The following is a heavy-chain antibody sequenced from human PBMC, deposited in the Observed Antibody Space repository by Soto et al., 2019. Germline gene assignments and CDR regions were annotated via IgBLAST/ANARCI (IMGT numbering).Heavy chain of an antibody. J-gene: IGHJ3*02. Sequence: SLKVSCNASGGTFSSYTISWVRQAPGQGLEWMGRIIPILGIANYAQKFQGRVTITADKSTSTAYMELSSLRSEDTAVYYCARDGYSSSWYAPDAFDIWGQGTMVTVS. D-gene: IGHD6-13*01. CDR3: ARDGYSSSWYAPDAFDI. V-gene: IGHV1-69*04. CDR1: GGTFSSYT. CDR2: IIPILGIA.